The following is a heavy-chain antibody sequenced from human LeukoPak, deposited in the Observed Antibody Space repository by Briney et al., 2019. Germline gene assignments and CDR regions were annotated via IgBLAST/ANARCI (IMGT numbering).Heavy chain of an antibody. CDR1: GFTFDDYA. V-gene: IGHV3-23*01. D-gene: IGHD2-15*01. CDR3: EKGGVVATYYYYFYMDV. J-gene: IGHJ6*03. CDR2: ISGSGGST. Sequence: GGSLRLSCAASGFTFDDYAMHWVRNAPGKGLEWVSAISGSGGSTYYADSVKGRFTISRDNSKNTLYLQMNSLRAEDTSVYYCEKGGVVATYYYYFYMDVWGKGTTVTVSS.